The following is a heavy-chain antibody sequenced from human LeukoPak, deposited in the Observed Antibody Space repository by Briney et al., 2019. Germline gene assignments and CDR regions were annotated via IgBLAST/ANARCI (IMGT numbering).Heavy chain of an antibody. CDR1: GFTFSSYW. CDR2: IKQDGSEK. D-gene: IGHD6-19*01. J-gene: IGHJ4*02. CDR3: ARDRGAGIAVAGSAFDY. V-gene: IGHV3-7*03. Sequence: GGSLRLSCAASGFTFSSYWMTWVRQAPGKGLEWVANIKQDGSEKYYVDSVKGRFTISRDNAKNSLYQQMNSLRAEDTAVYYCARDRGAGIAVAGSAFDYWGQGTLVTVSS.